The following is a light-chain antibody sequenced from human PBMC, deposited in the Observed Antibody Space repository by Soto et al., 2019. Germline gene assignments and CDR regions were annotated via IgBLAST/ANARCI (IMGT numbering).Light chain of an antibody. Sequence: DIQMTQSPSTLSASVGDRVTITCRASQSISTRLAWYQQKPGKAPKLLIYDVSSLESGVPSRFSGSGSGTEFTLTISSLRPDDFATYYCQQYNVYSRTFGQGTKVEIK. CDR2: DVS. CDR3: QQYNVYSRT. J-gene: IGKJ1*01. CDR1: QSISTR. V-gene: IGKV1-5*01.